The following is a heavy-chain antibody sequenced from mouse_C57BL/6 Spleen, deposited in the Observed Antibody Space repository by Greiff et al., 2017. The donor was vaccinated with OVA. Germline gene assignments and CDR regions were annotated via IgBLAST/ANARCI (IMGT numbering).Heavy chain of an antibody. CDR1: GYTFTSYW. J-gene: IGHJ2*01. D-gene: IGHD2-4*01. CDR3: ARRKDYDGDYFDY. Sequence: QVQLQQPGAELVKPGASVKLSCKASGYTFTSYWMHWVKQRPGRGLERIGRIDPNSGGTKYNEKFKSKATLTVDKPSSTAYMQLSSLTSEDSAVYYCARRKDYDGDYFDYWGQGTTLTVSS. V-gene: IGHV1-72*01. CDR2: IDPNSGGT.